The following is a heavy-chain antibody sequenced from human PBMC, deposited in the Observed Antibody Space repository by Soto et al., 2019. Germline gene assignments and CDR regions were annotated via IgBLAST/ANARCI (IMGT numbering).Heavy chain of an antibody. J-gene: IGHJ5*02. Sequence: SETLSLTCAVSGGSISSSNWWTWVRQPPGKGLEWIGEIYHSGNTNYNPSLKSRINISIDKSKNQISLKLSSVTAADTAVYYCAREYSGFSRWFDAWGQGTLVTVSS. CDR3: AREYSGFSRWFDA. D-gene: IGHD6-13*01. CDR2: IYHSGNT. V-gene: IGHV4-4*02. CDR1: GGSISSSNW.